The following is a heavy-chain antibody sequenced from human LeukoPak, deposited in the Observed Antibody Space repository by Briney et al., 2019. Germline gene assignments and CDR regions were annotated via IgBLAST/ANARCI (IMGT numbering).Heavy chain of an antibody. D-gene: IGHD1-26*01. V-gene: IGHV4-4*07. J-gene: IGHJ5*02. Sequence: SETLSLTCTVSGGSISSYHWSWIRQPAGKGLEWIGRIHSSGGTNYNPSLKSRVTMSLDASKNQFSLRLTSVTAADSAVYFCARNLGSNWFDPWGQGTLVTVSS. CDR3: ARNLGSNWFDP. CDR1: GGSISSYH. CDR2: IHSSGGT.